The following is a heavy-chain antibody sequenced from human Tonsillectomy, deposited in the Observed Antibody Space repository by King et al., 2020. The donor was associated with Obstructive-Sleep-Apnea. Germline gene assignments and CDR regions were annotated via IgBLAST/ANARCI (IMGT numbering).Heavy chain of an antibody. V-gene: IGHV3-74*01. CDR2: IDSDGSST. Sequence: VQLVESGGGLVQPGGSLRLSCAASGFTFYSYWMHWVRQAPGKGLVWVSRIDSDGSSTSYADSVKGRFTISRDNAKNTLYLQMYSLRAEDTAVYYCARSTVFGLLIYYGMDVWGQGTTVTVSS. CDR3: ARSTVFGLLIYYGMDV. CDR1: GFTFYSYW. D-gene: IGHD3/OR15-3a*01. J-gene: IGHJ6*02.